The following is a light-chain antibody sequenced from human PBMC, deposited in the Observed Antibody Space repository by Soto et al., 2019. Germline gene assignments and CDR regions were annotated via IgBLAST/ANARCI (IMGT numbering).Light chain of an antibody. CDR2: WAS. V-gene: IGKV4-1*01. CDR1: QSVLYSSNNKNY. CDR3: QQYYSTLFT. J-gene: IGKJ3*01. Sequence: DIAMTQSPDSLAVSLGERATINCKSSQSVLYSSNNKNYLAWYQQKPGQPPKLLIYWASTRESGVPDRFSGSGSGTDFTLTISSLQAEDVAVYYCQQYYSTLFTFGPGTKVDIK.